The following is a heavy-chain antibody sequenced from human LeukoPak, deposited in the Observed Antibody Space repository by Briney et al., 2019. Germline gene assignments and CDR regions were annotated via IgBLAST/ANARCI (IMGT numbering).Heavy chain of an antibody. J-gene: IGHJ3*02. Sequence: GGSLRLSCAASGFTFSSYSMNWVRQAPGKGLEWVSSISSSSSYIYYADSVKGRFTISRDNAKNSLYLQMNSLRAEDTAVYYCARVPGVRWGFDIWGQGTMVTVSS. CDR2: ISSSSSYI. CDR3: ARVPGVRWGFDI. D-gene: IGHD4-23*01. CDR1: GFTFSSYS. V-gene: IGHV3-21*01.